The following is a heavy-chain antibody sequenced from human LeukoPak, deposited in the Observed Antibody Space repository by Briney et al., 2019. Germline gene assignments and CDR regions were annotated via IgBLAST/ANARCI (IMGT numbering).Heavy chain of an antibody. J-gene: IGHJ2*01. V-gene: IGHV4-31*03. CDR2: IYYSGST. Sequence: PSETLSLTCTVSGGSISSGGYYWSWIRQHPGKGLEWIGYIYYSGSTYYNPSLKSRVTISVDTSKNQFSLKLSSVTAADTAVYYCARGPPTVTTVVWYFDLWGRGTLVTVSS. CDR1: GGSISSGGYY. D-gene: IGHD4-17*01. CDR3: ARGPPTVTTVVWYFDL.